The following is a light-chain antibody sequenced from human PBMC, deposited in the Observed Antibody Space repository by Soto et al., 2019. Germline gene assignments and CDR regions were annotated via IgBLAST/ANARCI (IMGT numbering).Light chain of an antibody. V-gene: IGLV2-14*03. CDR3: SSYTSTTTRV. J-gene: IGLJ1*01. CDR2: EVS. CDR1: SSDVGGYNY. Sequence: QSALTQPASVSGSPGQSITISCTGTSSDVGGYNYVSWYQQHPGKGPKLMIYEVSNRPSGVSNRFSGSKSGNTATLTISGLQAEDEADYYCSSYTSTTTRVFGTGPRSPS.